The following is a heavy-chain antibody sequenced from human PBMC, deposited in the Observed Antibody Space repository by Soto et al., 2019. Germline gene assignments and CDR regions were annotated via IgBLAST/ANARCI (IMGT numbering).Heavy chain of an antibody. Sequence: GESLKISCKGSGYSFTSYWISWVRQMPGEGLEWMGRIDPSDSYTNYSPSFQGHVTISADKSISTAYLQWSSLKASDTAMYYCFYDILTGFPDNWFDPWGPGTQVTDSS. J-gene: IGHJ5*02. CDR1: GYSFTSYW. V-gene: IGHV5-10-1*01. CDR2: IDPSDSYT. CDR3: FYDILTGFPDNWFDP. D-gene: IGHD3-9*01.